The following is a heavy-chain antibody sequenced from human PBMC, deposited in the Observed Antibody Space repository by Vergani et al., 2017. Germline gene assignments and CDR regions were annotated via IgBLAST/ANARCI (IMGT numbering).Heavy chain of an antibody. CDR2: IKQDGSEK. Sequence: EVQLVESGGGLVQPGGSLRLSCAASGFTFSSYWMSWVRQAPGKGLEWVANIKQDGSEKYYVDSVKGRFTISRDNAKNSLYLQMNSLRAEDTAVYYCARWEGYYYDSSGLLGYWGQGTLVTVSS. J-gene: IGHJ4*02. D-gene: IGHD3-22*01. V-gene: IGHV3-7*01. CDR1: GFTFSSYW. CDR3: ARWEGYYYDSSGLLGY.